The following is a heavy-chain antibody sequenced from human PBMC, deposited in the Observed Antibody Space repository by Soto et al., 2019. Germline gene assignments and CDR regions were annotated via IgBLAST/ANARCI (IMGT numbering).Heavy chain of an antibody. CDR1: GYTFTSYG. V-gene: IGHV1-18*01. J-gene: IGHJ4*02. CDR2: ISAYNGNT. Sequence: QVQLVQSGAEVKKPGASVKVSCKASGYTFTSYGISWVRQAPGQGLEWMGWISAYNGNTKYAQKLQGRVTLTTDTSTSTADMELRSRRSDDTAVYDCARESPPSDYWGQGTLVPFSS. CDR3: ARESPPSDY.